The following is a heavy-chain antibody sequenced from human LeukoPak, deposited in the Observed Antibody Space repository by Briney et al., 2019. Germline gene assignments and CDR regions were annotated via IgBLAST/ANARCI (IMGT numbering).Heavy chain of an antibody. CDR3: AREPFYDSSGYFYYFDY. CDR2: IKQDGSEK. Sequence: GGSLRLSCAASGFTFSSYWMSWVRQAPGKGLEWVANIKQDGSEKYYVDSVKGRFTISRDNAKNSLYLQMNSLRAEDTAVYYCAREPFYDSSGYFYYFDYWGQGTLVTVSS. CDR1: GFTFSSYW. J-gene: IGHJ4*02. V-gene: IGHV3-7*01. D-gene: IGHD3-22*01.